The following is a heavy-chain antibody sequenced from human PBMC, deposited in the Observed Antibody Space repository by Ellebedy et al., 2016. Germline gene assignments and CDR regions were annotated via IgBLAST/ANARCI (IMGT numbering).Heavy chain of an antibody. CDR1: GYTFTSYY. CDR2: INPSGGST. V-gene: IGHV1-46*01. D-gene: IGHD5-12*01. CDR3: AREGREATSDY. J-gene: IGHJ4*02. Sequence: ASVKVSCXASGYTFTSYYMHWVRQAPGQGLEWMGIINPSGGSTSYAQKFQGRVTMTRDTSTSTVYMELSSLRSEDTAVYYCAREGREATSDYWGQGTLVTVSS.